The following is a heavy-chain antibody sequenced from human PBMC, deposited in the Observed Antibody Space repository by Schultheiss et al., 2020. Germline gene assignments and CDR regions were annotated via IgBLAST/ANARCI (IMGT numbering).Heavy chain of an antibody. J-gene: IGHJ4*02. V-gene: IGHV3-23*01. CDR1: GLPFSRYA. D-gene: IGHD3-10*01. Sequence: GGSLRLSCAASGLPFSRYAMSWVRQAPGKGLEWVSAISGSGGSTYYADSVKGRFTISRDNSKNTLYLQMNSLRAEDTAVYYWAKAHYGSGSRRPFMYWGQGTLVTVSS. CDR3: AKAHYGSGSRRPFMY. CDR2: ISGSGGST.